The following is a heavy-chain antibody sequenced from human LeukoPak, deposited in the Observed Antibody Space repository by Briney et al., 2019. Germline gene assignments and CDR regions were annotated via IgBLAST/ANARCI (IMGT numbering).Heavy chain of an antibody. CDR1: GFTFSPFG. D-gene: IGHD5-12*01. J-gene: IGHJ4*02. Sequence: GGSLRLSCAASGFTFSPFGMNWVRQAPGKGLELVSYISGDSSYIYYADSLQGRFTVSRDNAKNSLYLHMNSLRAEDTAIYYCARSLSGYPYWGQGTLVTVSS. V-gene: IGHV3-21*05. CDR2: ISGDSSYI. CDR3: ARSLSGYPY.